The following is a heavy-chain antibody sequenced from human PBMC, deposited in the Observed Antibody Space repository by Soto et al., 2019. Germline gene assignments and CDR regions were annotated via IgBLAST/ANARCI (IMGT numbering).Heavy chain of an antibody. J-gene: IGHJ4*02. CDR3: ATALGCRSASCTLDY. CDR2: IIPVSGAA. D-gene: IGHD2-2*01. V-gene: IGHV1-69*01. CDR1: GGTFGSYA. Sequence: QVQLVQSGAEVKKPGSSVTVSCKASGGTFGSYAFSWVRQAPGQGLEWMGGIIPVSGAAHYAQKFQGRVTITADESTSTAYMGLSSLSSPETAVYYCATALGCRSASCTLDYWGQGTRVIVSS.